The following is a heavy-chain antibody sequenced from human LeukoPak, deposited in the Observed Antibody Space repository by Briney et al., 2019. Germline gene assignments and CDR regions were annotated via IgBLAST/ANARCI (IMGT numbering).Heavy chain of an antibody. CDR1: GGSISPYY. CDR2: IYHSGST. J-gene: IGHJ4*02. V-gene: IGHV4-59*08. D-gene: IGHD4-17*01. Sequence: PSETLSLTCTASGGSISPYYWSWIRQPPGMGLEWIGSIYHSGSTNYNPSFKSRVTISADTSKSQFSLKLSSVTAADTAIYYCVTGATVTTLYYFDYWGQGTLVTVSS. CDR3: VTGATVTTLYYFDY.